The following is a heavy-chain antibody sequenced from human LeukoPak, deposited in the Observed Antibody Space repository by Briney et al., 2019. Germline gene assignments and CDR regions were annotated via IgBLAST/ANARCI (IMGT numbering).Heavy chain of an antibody. J-gene: IGHJ4*02. CDR3: ATGPTSTRFEY. CDR2: ISWDGDTT. Sequence: PGGSLRLSCAASGFSFENYNMHWVRQPPGKGLEWVSLISWDGDTTHFADSVKGRFNISRDNSKNSLYLQMNSLRTEDTALYYYATGPTSTRFEYWGKGTLVTVSP. D-gene: IGHD1-1*01. CDR1: GFSFENYN. V-gene: IGHV3-43*01.